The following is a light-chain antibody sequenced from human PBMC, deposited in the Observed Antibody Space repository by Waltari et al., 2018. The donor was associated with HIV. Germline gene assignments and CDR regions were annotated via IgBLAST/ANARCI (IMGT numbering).Light chain of an antibody. Sequence: EILMTQSPATLSVSPGERATISCRASQTITRSLVWYQQKPGQAPRLLIYGASTRATGVPARFSGTGSGTEFTLTISSLQSEDFAVYYFQQYDLWPRTFGQGTKVEIK. CDR2: GAS. J-gene: IGKJ1*01. V-gene: IGKV3-15*01. CDR3: QQYDLWPRT. CDR1: QTITRS.